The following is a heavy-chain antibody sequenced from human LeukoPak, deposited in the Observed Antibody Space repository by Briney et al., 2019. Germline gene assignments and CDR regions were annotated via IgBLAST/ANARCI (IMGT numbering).Heavy chain of an antibody. CDR2: ISSSSSYT. CDR1: GFTFSDYY. CDR3: ARFGQFANWFDP. Sequence: PGGSLRLSCAASGFTFSDYYMSWIRQASGKGLEWVSYISSSSSYTNYADSVKGRFTISRDNAKNSLYLQMNSLRAEDTAVYYCARFGQFANWFDPWGQGTLVTVSS. D-gene: IGHD3-10*01. J-gene: IGHJ5*02. V-gene: IGHV3-11*06.